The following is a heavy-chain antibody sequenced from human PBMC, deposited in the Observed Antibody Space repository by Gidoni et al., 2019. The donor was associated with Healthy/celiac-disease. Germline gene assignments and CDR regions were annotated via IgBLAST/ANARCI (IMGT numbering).Heavy chain of an antibody. J-gene: IGHJ4*02. D-gene: IGHD6-13*01. Sequence: QVQLQESGPGLVKPSQTLSLPCTVSGGSISSGGYYWSWIRQHPGKGLEWIGYIYYSGSASYNPSLKSRVTISVDTSKNQFSLKLSSVTAADTAVYYCARDRREGIAAHPYFDYWGQGTLVTVSS. CDR2: IYYSGSA. V-gene: IGHV4-31*03. CDR1: GGSISSGGYY. CDR3: ARDRREGIAAHPYFDY.